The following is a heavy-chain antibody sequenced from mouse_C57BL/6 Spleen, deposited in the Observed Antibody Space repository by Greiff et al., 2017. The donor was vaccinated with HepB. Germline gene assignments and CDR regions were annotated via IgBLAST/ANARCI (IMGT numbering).Heavy chain of an antibody. CDR3: ARSMGGYDGYMDY. J-gene: IGHJ4*01. CDR2: IDPSDSYT. CDR1: GYTFTSYW. D-gene: IGHD2-2*01. V-gene: IGHV1-50*01. Sequence: QVQLQQPGAELVKPGASVKLSCKASGYTFTSYWMQWVKQRPGQGLEWIGAIDPSDSYTNYNQKFKGKATLTVDTSSSTAYLQLSSLTSEDSSVYYCARSMGGYDGYMDYWGQGTSVTVSS.